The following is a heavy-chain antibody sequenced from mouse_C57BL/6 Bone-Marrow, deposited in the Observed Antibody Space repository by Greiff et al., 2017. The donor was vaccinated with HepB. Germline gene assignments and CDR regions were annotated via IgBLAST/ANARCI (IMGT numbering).Heavy chain of an antibody. CDR3: ASDIGGSSY. V-gene: IGHV2-6*01. CDR1: GFSLTSYG. J-gene: IGHJ4*01. CDR2: IWGVGST. Sequence: VKLMESGPGLVAPSQRLSITCTVSGFSLTSYGVDWVRQSPGKGLEWLGVIWGVGSTNYNSALKSRLSISKDNSKSQVFLKMNSLQTDDTAMYYCASDIGGSSYWGQGTSVTVSS. D-gene: IGHD1-1*01.